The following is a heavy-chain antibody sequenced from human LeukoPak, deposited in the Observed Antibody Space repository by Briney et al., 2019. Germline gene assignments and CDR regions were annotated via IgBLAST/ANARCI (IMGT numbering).Heavy chain of an antibody. CDR2: ISASGDNT. V-gene: IGHV3-23*01. J-gene: IGHJ4*02. CDR3: ASLFWYGYYRVAGFDY. Sequence: GGSLRLSCAASGFTFSSYAMSWVRQAPGKGLEWVSAISASGDNTYYADSVKGRFTISRDDSKNTLYLQMKSLRAEDTAVYYCASLFWYGYYRVAGFDYWGQGTLVTVSS. D-gene: IGHD3-3*01. CDR1: GFTFSSYA.